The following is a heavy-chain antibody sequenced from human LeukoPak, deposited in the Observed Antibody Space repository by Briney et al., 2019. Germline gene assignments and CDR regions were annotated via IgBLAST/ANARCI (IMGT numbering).Heavy chain of an antibody. CDR2: IVVGSGNT. Sequence: GASVKVSCKASGFTFTSSAVQWVRQARGQRLEWIGWIVVGSGNTNYAQKFQERVTITRDMSTSTAYMELNSLRAEDTAVYYCARDPTSAGWFDPWGQGTLVTVSS. CDR1: GFTFTSSA. J-gene: IGHJ5*02. D-gene: IGHD3-16*01. CDR3: ARDPTSAGWFDP. V-gene: IGHV1-58*01.